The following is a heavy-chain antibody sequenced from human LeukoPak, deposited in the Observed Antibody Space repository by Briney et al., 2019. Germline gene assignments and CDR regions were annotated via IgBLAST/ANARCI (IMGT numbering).Heavy chain of an antibody. D-gene: IGHD5-18*01. J-gene: IGHJ4*02. Sequence: PGGSLRLSCAASGFTFSSYAMTWVRQALGQGLEWVSVISGSGNSTFYADSVKGRFTISRDNSKNTLYLQMNSLRVEDTAIYHCAKDQEYSYGAARGFFDYWGQGTLVTVSS. CDR2: ISGSGNST. V-gene: IGHV3-23*01. CDR1: GFTFSSYA. CDR3: AKDQEYSYGAARGFFDY.